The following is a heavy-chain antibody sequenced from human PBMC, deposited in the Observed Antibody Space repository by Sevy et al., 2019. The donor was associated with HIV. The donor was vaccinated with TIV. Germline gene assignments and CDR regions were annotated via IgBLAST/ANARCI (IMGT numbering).Heavy chain of an antibody. CDR1: GFTFSNYA. CDR2: VTGGGGST. J-gene: IGHJ1*01. CDR3: AKDSYYSDSNYYTSHEYFQH. D-gene: IGHD3-22*01. V-gene: IGHV3-23*01. Sequence: GGFLRLSCAASGFTFSNYAMSWVRQAPGKGLEWVSTVTGGGGSTYYADSVKGRFTISRDNSKNTLYLQMNSLRAEDTAVYYCAKDSYYSDSNYYTSHEYFQHWGQGTLVTVSS.